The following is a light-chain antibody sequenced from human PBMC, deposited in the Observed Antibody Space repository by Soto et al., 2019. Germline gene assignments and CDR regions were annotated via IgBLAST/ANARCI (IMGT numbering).Light chain of an antibody. J-gene: IGKJ4*01. CDR2: GAS. CDR1: ESVSNN. V-gene: IGKV3-15*01. Sequence: EIVLTQSPATLSVSQGERATLSCRASESVSNNLAWYQQKPGQAPRLLIYGASARATGIPARFSGSGSGTEFTLTISSLQSEDLAVYYCQQYNKRPLTFGGGTKVEIK. CDR3: QQYNKRPLT.